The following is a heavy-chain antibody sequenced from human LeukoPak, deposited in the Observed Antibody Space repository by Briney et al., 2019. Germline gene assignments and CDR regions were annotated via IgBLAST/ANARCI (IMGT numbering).Heavy chain of an antibody. D-gene: IGHD4-17*01. J-gene: IGHJ6*02. CDR1: GGAISSYY. CDR2: IYYSGST. Sequence: SETLSLTCTVSGGAISSYYWSWIRQPPGKGLEWIGYIYYSGSTNYNPSLKSRVTISVYSSKNLVSLRLSSVTAADTAVYYCARGPYDYGDSYYFYYGMDVWGQGTTVTVSS. CDR3: ARGPYDYGDSYYFYYGMDV. V-gene: IGHV4-59*01.